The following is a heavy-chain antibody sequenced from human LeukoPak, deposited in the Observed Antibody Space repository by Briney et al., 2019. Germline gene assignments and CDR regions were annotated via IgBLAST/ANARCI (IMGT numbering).Heavy chain of an antibody. D-gene: IGHD6-19*01. V-gene: IGHV3-30*18. CDR3: AKDMPPYRGWYAKLWVFDI. J-gene: IGHJ3*02. CDR2: ISYDGSNK. Sequence: GGSLRLSCAASGFTFSSYGMHWVRQAPGKGLEWVAVISYDGSNKYYADSVKGRFTISRDNSKNTLYLQMNSLRAEDTAVYYCAKDMPPYRGWYAKLWVFDIWGQGKMVTVSS. CDR1: GFTFSSYG.